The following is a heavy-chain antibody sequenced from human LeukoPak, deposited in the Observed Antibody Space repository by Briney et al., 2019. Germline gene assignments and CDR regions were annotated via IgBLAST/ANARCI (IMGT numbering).Heavy chain of an antibody. CDR3: ARFYGSGSFSLYYFDS. J-gene: IGHJ4*02. D-gene: IGHD3-10*01. V-gene: IGHV1-8*01. CDR2: MNPNSGNT. CDR1: GYTFTSYD. Sequence: ASVKVSCKASGYTFTSYDINWVRQATGQGLEWMGWMNPNSGNTGYAQKFQGRVTMTRNTSISTAYMELSSLRSDDTAVYYCARFYGSGSFSLYYFDSWGQGTLVTVSS.